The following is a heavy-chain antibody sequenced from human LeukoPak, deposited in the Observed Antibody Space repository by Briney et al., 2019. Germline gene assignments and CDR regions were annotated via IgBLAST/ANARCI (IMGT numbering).Heavy chain of an antibody. CDR3: ARAGPRTHDY. V-gene: IGHV3-30*02. J-gene: IGHJ4*02. CDR2: IRYDANNK. CDR1: GFTFSSYG. Sequence: PGGSLRLSCAASGFTFSSYGLHWVRQPPGKGLEWVAFIRYDANNKYYADSVKGRFTISRDNSKNTLYLQMNSLRAEDTAVYYCARAGPRTHDYWGQGTLVTVSS.